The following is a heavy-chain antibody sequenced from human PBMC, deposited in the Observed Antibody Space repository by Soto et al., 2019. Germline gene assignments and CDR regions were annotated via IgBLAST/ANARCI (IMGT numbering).Heavy chain of an antibody. CDR2: ISGYNGNT. D-gene: IGHD6-19*01. CDR3: SGFIMVGGWFDPNYYHGMDV. V-gene: IGHV1-18*01. Sequence: QVQLVQSGAEVKKPGASVTVSCKTSGYTFSNYGINWVRQAPGQGLEWMGWISGYNGNTNYAQTVQGRVTMTTDTSTGTVYVELRSLKSDDTAIYYCSGFIMVGGWFDPNYYHGMDVWGQGTTVTVSS. CDR1: GYTFSNYG. J-gene: IGHJ6*02.